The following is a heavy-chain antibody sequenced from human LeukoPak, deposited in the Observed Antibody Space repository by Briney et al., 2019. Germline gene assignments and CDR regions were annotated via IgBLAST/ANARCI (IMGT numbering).Heavy chain of an antibody. CDR3: ARAKVRGTKAHYFDY. J-gene: IGHJ4*02. Sequence: SETLSLTCTVSGGSISSGGYYWSWIRQPPGKGLEWIGYIYHSGSTYYNPSLKSRVTISVDRSKNQFSLKLSSVTAADTAVYYCARAKVRGTKAHYFDYWGQGTLVTVSS. CDR1: GGSISSGGYY. CDR2: IYHSGST. V-gene: IGHV4-30-2*01. D-gene: IGHD3-10*01.